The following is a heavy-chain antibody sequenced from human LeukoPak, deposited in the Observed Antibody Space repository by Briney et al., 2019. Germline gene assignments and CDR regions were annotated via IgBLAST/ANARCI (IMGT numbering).Heavy chain of an antibody. J-gene: IGHJ4*02. Sequence: GGSLRLSCAASGFTFRVYSRNWVRQAPGKGLEWVSYINPGSSNIYYADSVKGRFTISRDNAMNSLYLHMNSLRDEDTAVYYCARAAYISRPDYWGPGILVTVSS. D-gene: IGHD6-13*01. CDR2: INPGSSNI. V-gene: IGHV3-48*02. CDR3: ARAAYISRPDY. CDR1: GFTFRVYS.